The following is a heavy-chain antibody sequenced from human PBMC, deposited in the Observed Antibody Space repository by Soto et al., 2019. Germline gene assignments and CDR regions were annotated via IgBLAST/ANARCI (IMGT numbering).Heavy chain of an antibody. Sequence: QVLLVQSGAEVKKPGASVRISCKTSGYNFMNHWMYWVRQAPGQGLEWMGVVNPSGTTARNAQKVQGRATLTTDTSTNTFYMDLSGLRLEDTAVYYCARDHSRSDSYWWFDPWGQGTLVTVSS. D-gene: IGHD2-8*02. CDR1: GYNFMNHW. CDR3: ARDHSRSDSYWWFDP. J-gene: IGHJ5*02. V-gene: IGHV1-46*01. CDR2: VNPSGTTA.